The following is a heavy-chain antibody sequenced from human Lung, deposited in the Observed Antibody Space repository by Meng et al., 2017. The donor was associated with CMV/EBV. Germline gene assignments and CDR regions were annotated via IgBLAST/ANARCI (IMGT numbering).Heavy chain of an antibody. CDR1: GFTFSNYA. Sequence: GGSLRLSCAASGFTFSNYAMTWVRQAPGKGLQWVSSISGSDDTTFYADSVKGRFAISRDDSKSTLFLQMNNLRAGDTAIYYCARASSRWLAGAGSNWFDPWXQGTLVXVSS. V-gene: IGHV3-23*01. D-gene: IGHD6-19*01. CDR2: ISGSDDTT. CDR3: ARASSRWLAGAGSNWFDP. J-gene: IGHJ5*02.